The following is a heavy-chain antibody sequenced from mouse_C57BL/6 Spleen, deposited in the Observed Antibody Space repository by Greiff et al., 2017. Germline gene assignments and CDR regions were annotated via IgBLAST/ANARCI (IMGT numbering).Heavy chain of an antibody. J-gene: IGHJ3*01. CDR1: GYTFTSYW. CDR2: IHPNSGST. V-gene: IGHV1-64*01. CDR3: AREDLSNYPFAY. D-gene: IGHD2-5*01. Sequence: QVQLQQPGAELVKPGASVKLSCKASGYTFTSYWLHWVKQRPGQGLEWIGMIHPNSGSTNYNEKFKSKATLTVDKSSSTAYMQLSSLTSEDSAVYYCAREDLSNYPFAYWGQGTLVTVSA.